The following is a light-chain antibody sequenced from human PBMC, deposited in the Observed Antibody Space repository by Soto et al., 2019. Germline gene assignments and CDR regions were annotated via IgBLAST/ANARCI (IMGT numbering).Light chain of an antibody. CDR2: GAS. J-gene: IGKJ1*01. CDR3: QQYTDWSPAT. V-gene: IGKV3-15*01. Sequence: EIVMTQSPATLSVSPGERATLSCRASQSVSSNLAWYQQKPGQAPRLLIYGASTKATGIPARFSGSGSGTEFTLTISSLQSEDFSVYYCQQYTDWSPATFGQGTKVEIK. CDR1: QSVSSN.